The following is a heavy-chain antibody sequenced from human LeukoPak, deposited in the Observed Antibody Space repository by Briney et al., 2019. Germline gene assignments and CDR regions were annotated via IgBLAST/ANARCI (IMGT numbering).Heavy chain of an antibody. V-gene: IGHV3-11*05. Sequence: GGSLRLSCAASGFTVSDYYMTWIRQAPGKGLEWVSYMNPTTTYTDYADSVRGRFTISRDNAKNSLYLQMNSLRAEDTAVYYCAREDYGSFDYWGQGTLVTVSS. CDR1: GFTVSDYY. J-gene: IGHJ4*02. CDR3: AREDYGSFDY. CDR2: MNPTTTYT. D-gene: IGHD4/OR15-4a*01.